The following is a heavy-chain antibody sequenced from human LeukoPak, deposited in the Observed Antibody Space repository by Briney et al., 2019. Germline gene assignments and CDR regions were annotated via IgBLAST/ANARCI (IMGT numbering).Heavy chain of an antibody. CDR1: GFTFSSYG. CDR3: ARDGQTSGSPDDY. CDR2: IHYDGSDK. D-gene: IGHD1-26*01. Sequence: GGSLRLSCAASGFTFSSYGMHWVRQAPGKGLEWVAFIHYDGSDKYFADSVKGRFIISRDNSKNTLYLKMNSLRVDDTAVYYCARDGQTSGSPDDYWGQGTLVTVSS. J-gene: IGHJ4*02. V-gene: IGHV3-30*02.